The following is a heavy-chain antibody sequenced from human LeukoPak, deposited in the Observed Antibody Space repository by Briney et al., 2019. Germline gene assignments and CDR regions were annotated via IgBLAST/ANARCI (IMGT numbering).Heavy chain of an antibody. Sequence: KASETLSLTCTVSGGSISSGGYYWSWIRQHPGKGLEWIGYIYYSGSTYYNPSLKSRVTISVDTSKNQFSLKLSSVTAADTAVYYCARLLNEYSSSSPWVANFDYWGQGTLVTVSS. CDR2: IYYSGST. V-gene: IGHV4-39*01. CDR3: ARLLNEYSSSSPWVANFDY. J-gene: IGHJ4*02. D-gene: IGHD6-6*01. CDR1: GGSISSGGYY.